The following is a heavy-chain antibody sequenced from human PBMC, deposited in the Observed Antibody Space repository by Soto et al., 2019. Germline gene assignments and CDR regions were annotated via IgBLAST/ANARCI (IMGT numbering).Heavy chain of an antibody. V-gene: IGHV4-31*03. J-gene: IGHJ3*02. CDR2: IYYSGST. Sequence: QVQLQESGPGLVKPSQTLSLTCTVSGGSISSGGYYWSWIRQHPGKGLEWIGYIYYSGSTYYNPSLKSRVTISVDTSKNQFSLKLSSVTAADTAVYYCARAMIVVVGETSGPNVGDAFDIWGQGTMVTVSS. CDR1: GGSISSGGYY. D-gene: IGHD3-22*01. CDR3: ARAMIVVVGETSGPNVGDAFDI.